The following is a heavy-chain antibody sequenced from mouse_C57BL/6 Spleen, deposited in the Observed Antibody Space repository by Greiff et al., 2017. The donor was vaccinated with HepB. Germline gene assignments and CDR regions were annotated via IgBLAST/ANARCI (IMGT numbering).Heavy chain of an antibody. Sequence: QVQLQQPGAELVRPGSSVKLSCKASGYTFTSYWMHWVKQRPIQGLEWIGNIDPSDSETHYNQKFKDKATLTVDKSSSTAYMQLSSLTSEDSAVYYWARGPYYGSSYWYFDVWGTGTTVTVSS. CDR1: GYTFTSYW. CDR2: IDPSDSET. D-gene: IGHD1-1*01. J-gene: IGHJ1*03. V-gene: IGHV1-52*01. CDR3: ARGPYYGSSYWYFDV.